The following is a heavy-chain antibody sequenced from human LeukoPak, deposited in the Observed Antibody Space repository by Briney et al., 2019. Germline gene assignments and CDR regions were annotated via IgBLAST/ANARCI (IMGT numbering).Heavy chain of an antibody. CDR1: GGSISSSSYY. CDR2: IYYSGST. J-gene: IGHJ3*02. CDR3: ARDIMDAFDI. D-gene: IGHD1-14*01. V-gene: IGHV4-39*07. Sequence: SEALSLTCTVSGGSISSSSYYWGWIRQPPGKGLEWIGSIYYSGSTYYNPSLKSRVTISVDTSKNQFSLKLSSVTAADTALYYCARDIMDAFDIWGQGTMVTVSS.